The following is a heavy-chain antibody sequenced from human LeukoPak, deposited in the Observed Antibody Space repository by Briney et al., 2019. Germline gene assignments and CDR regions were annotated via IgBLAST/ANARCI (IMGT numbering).Heavy chain of an antibody. CDR3: ARGACSSTSCGGPRHFDY. CDR2: ISSTKSYI. Sequence: AGGSLRLSCAASGFNFSSYSMNWVRQAPGKGLEWVSSISSTKSYIYYADSVKGRFTISRDNAKNSLYLQMNSLRAEDTAVYYCARGACSSTSCGGPRHFDYWGQGTLVTVSS. D-gene: IGHD2-2*01. J-gene: IGHJ4*02. CDR1: GFNFSSYS. V-gene: IGHV3-21*01.